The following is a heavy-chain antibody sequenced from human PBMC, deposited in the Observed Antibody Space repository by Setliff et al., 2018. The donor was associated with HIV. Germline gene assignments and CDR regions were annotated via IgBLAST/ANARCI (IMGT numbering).Heavy chain of an antibody. D-gene: IGHD2-21*02. Sequence: LSLTCTVSGGSISSYYWSWIRQPPGKGLEWIGYIYNSGTTNYNPSLKSRVTISVDTSKNHFSLKLSSVTAADTAVYYCARHDGTYCGGDCYLLGYFDLWGRGTLVTVSS. CDR3: ARHDGTYCGGDCYLLGYFDL. CDR1: GGSISSYY. J-gene: IGHJ2*01. V-gene: IGHV4-59*01. CDR2: IYNSGTT.